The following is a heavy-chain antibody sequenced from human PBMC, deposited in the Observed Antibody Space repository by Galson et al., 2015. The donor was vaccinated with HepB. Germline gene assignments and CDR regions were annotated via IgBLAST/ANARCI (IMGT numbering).Heavy chain of an antibody. J-gene: IGHJ4*02. Sequence: SLRLSCAASGFPSSDHYMDWVRQAPGKGLEWVGRSRNKANSYATEYAAPAKGRFSISRDHSKNSVYLQMNSLRSEDTAVYYCARTPAYGDYDYYDYWGQGILVTVSS. CDR1: GFPSSDHY. CDR2: SRNKANSYAT. CDR3: ARTPAYGDYDYYDY. V-gene: IGHV3-72*01. D-gene: IGHD4-17*01.